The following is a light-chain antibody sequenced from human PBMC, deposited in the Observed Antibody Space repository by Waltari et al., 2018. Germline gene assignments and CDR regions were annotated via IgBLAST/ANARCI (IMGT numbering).Light chain of an antibody. CDR3: QQSKIWPA. V-gene: IGKV3-15*01. Sequence: EIVMTQSPATLSVSPGERATLSCRASQGISSDLAWYQQKPGQAPRLLIFGASTRATGVPARFSGSGFWTEFTLTISSLQSEDFGVYYCQQSKIWPAFGQGTKVEIK. CDR1: QGISSD. J-gene: IGKJ1*01. CDR2: GAS.